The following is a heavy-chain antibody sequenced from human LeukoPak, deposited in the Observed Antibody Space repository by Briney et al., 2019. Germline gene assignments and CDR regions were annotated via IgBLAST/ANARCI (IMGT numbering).Heavy chain of an antibody. CDR3: ARGESAGLLWFGKHFDY. D-gene: IGHD3-10*01. CDR2: IKQDGSEK. CDR1: GFTFSNYW. J-gene: IGHJ4*02. Sequence: PGGSLRLSCAASGFTFSNYWMSWVRQAPGKGLEWVANIKQDGSEKYYVDSVKGRFTISRDNAKNSLYLQMNSLRSEDTAVYYCARGESAGLLWFGKHFDYWGQGTLVTVSS. V-gene: IGHV3-7*03.